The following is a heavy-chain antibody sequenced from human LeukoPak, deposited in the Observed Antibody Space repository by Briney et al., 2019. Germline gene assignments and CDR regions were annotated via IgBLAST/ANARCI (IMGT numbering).Heavy chain of an antibody. V-gene: IGHV6-1*01. J-gene: IGHJ4*02. CDR2: TYYRSKWYN. Sequence: SQTLSLTCAISGDSVSSNRAAWNWIRQSPSRGLEWLGRTYYRSKWYNDYAVSVKSRISINPDTSKNQFSLQLNSVTPEDTAVYYCARAPGLGRGSLVDYWGQGTLVTVSS. CDR1: GDSVSSNRAA. CDR3: ARAPGLGRGSLVDY. D-gene: IGHD7-27*01.